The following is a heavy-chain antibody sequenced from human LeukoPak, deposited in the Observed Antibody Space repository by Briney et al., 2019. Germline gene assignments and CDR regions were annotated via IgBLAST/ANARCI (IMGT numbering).Heavy chain of an antibody. CDR1: GGSISSSSYY. CDR3: ASETDYSHPNWVDP. CDR2: IYYSGST. J-gene: IGHJ5*02. V-gene: IGHV4-39*07. Sequence: SETLSLTCTVSGGSISSSSYYWGWIRQPPGKGLEWIGSIYYSGSTYYNPSLKSRVTISVDKFKNHFSLKLNSVTAADTALYYGASETDYSHPNWVDPWGQGTLVTVSS. D-gene: IGHD4-11*01.